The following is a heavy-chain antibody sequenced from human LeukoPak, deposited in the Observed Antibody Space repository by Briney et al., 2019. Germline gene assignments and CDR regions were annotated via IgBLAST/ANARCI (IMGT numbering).Heavy chain of an antibody. D-gene: IGHD4-17*01. Sequence: SVKVSCKASGFSFATSAVQWVRQARGQRLEWIGWTVVGSGHTNYAQKFQGTVTISRDMSTNTAYLELTSLRSEDTAVYYCAATLTVTAGSTYYGMDVWGQGTTITVSS. CDR2: TVVGSGHT. V-gene: IGHV1-58*01. J-gene: IGHJ6*02. CDR3: AATLTVTAGSTYYGMDV. CDR1: GFSFATSA.